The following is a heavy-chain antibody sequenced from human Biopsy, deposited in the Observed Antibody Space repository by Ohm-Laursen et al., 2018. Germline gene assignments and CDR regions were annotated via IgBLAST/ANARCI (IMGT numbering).Heavy chain of an antibody. CDR1: GYTLTELS. D-gene: IGHD1-1*01. CDR2: FAPENGKT. Sequence: SVKVSCKVSGYTLTELSMHWVRQAPGQGLEWMGGFAPENGKTVYAQNFQARVSMTEDISTDTAYMELRSLRSEDTAVYYCAADINVWNVNYWGQGTQVTVSS. CDR3: AADINVWNVNY. V-gene: IGHV1-24*01. J-gene: IGHJ4*02.